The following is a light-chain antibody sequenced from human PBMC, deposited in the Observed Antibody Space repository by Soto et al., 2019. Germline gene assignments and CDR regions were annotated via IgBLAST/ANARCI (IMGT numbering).Light chain of an antibody. CDR1: QSVSSSY. V-gene: IGKV3-20*01. Sequence: EIVLTQSPGTLSLSPGERATLSCRASQSVSSSYLAWYQQKPGQAPRLLIYGASSRATDIPDRFSGSGSGTDFTLTISRLEPEDFAVYYCQQYGSSSFTFGPGTKVEIK. CDR2: GAS. J-gene: IGKJ3*01. CDR3: QQYGSSSFT.